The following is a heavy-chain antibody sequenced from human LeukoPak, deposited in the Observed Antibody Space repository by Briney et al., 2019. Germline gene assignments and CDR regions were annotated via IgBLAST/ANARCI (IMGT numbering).Heavy chain of an antibody. CDR3: VKDVSRYSGYDSTFDY. CDR1: GFTFSSYA. V-gene: IGHV3-64D*06. D-gene: IGHD5-12*01. CDR2: ISSNGGSR. J-gene: IGHJ4*02. Sequence: GGSLRLSCSASGFTFSSYAMHWVRQAPGKGLEYVSAISSNGGSRYYADSVKGRFTISRDNSKNTLYLQMSSLRAEDTAVYYCVKDVSRYSGYDSTFDYWGQGTLVTVSS.